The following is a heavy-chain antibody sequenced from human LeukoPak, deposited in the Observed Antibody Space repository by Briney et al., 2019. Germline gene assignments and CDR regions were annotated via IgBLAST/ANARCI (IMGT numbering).Heavy chain of an antibody. V-gene: IGHV3-30*18. CDR1: GFTFSSYG. Sequence: PGRSLRLSCAASGFTFSSYGMHWVRQAPGKGLEWVAVISYDGSNKYYADSVKGRFTISRDNSKNTLYLQMNSLRAEDTAVYYCAKGRRNTAMGTYYYYMDVWGKGTTVTVSS. CDR2: ISYDGSNK. CDR3: AKGRRNTAMGTYYYYMDV. D-gene: IGHD5-18*01. J-gene: IGHJ6*03.